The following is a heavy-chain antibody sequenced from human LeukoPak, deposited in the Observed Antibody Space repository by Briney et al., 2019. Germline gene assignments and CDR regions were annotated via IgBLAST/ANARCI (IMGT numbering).Heavy chain of an antibody. V-gene: IGHV4-34*01. J-gene: IGHJ4*02. CDR1: GVSFSGYY. CDR3: ARKAEYCSSTSCYSKVRYFDY. CDR2: INHSGST. Sequence: SETLSLTCAVYGVSFSGYYWSWIRQPPGKGLEWIGEINHSGSTNYNPSLKSRVIISVDTSKNQFSLKLSSVTAADTAVYYCARKAEYCSSTSCYSKVRYFDYWGQGTLVTVSS. D-gene: IGHD2-2*02.